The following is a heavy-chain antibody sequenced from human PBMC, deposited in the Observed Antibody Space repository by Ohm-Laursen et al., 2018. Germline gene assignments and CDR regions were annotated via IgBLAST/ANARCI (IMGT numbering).Heavy chain of an antibody. D-gene: IGHD3-22*01. Sequence: TLSLTCPVSGGSISSGGYYWSWIRQHPGKGLEWIGYIYYSGSTYYNPSLKSLVTISVDTSKNQFSLKLSSVTAADTAVYYCARVGGDSSGYYLSDAFDIWGQGTMVTVSS. CDR3: ARVGGDSSGYYLSDAFDI. CDR1: GGSISSGGYY. J-gene: IGHJ3*02. CDR2: IYYSGST. V-gene: IGHV4-31*01.